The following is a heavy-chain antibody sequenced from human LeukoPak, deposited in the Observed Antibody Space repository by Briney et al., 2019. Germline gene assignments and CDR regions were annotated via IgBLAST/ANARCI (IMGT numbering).Heavy chain of an antibody. CDR3: ARLIVEEGVADNLFDY. CDR2: IIPIFGTA. CDR1: GGTFSSYA. D-gene: IGHD1-26*01. V-gene: IGHV1-69*05. Sequence: GASVKVSRKASGGTFSSYAISWVRQAPGQGLEWMGGIIPIFGTANYAQKFQGRVTITTDESTSTAYMELSSLRSEDTAVCYCARLIVEEGVADNLFDYWGQGTLVTVSS. J-gene: IGHJ4*02.